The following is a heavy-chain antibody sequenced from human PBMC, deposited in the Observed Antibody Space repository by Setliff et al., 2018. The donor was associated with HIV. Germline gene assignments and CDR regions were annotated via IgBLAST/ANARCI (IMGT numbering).Heavy chain of an antibody. CDR1: GYSFTSYW. V-gene: IGHV5-51*01. CDR3: ANSHSAYFVDAFDI. CDR2: IHPGDSDI. D-gene: IGHD3-22*01. Sequence: GESLTISCKGSGYSFTSYWIAWVRQMPGEGLEWMGIIHPGDSDIRYSPSFQGQVTISADKSSSTAYLQWSSLKASDTAMYYCANSHSAYFVDAFDIWGQGTMVTVSS. J-gene: IGHJ3*02.